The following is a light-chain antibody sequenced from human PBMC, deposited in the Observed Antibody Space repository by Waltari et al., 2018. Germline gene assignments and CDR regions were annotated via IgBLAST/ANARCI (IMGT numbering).Light chain of an antibody. V-gene: IGKV1-12*01. Sequence: DIQMTQPPSSVSASVGDGVTITCRASRDISTWLAWYQQKPGKTPNLLIYDGYTLQSGVPSRFSGSGSGTVFTLTISSLQPEDFATYYCQQAHSFPITFGQGTRLEIK. J-gene: IGKJ5*01. CDR3: QQAHSFPIT. CDR1: RDISTW. CDR2: DGY.